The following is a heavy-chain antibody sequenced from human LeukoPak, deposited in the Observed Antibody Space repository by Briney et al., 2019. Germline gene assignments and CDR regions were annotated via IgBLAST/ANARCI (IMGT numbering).Heavy chain of an antibody. D-gene: IGHD6-6*01. J-gene: IGHJ4*02. CDR1: GFTFSSYA. CDR3: AKDLLEYSSSDDYFDC. V-gene: IGHV3-23*01. CDR2: ISGSGGST. Sequence: GGSLRLSCAASGFTFSSYAMSWVRQAPGKGLEWVSAISGSGGSTYYADSVKGRFTISRDNSKNTLYLQMNSLRAEDTAVYYCAKDLLEYSSSDDYFDCWGQGTLVTVSS.